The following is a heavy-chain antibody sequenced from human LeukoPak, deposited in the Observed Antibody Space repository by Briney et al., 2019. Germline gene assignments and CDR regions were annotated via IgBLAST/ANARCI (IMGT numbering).Heavy chain of an antibody. Sequence: SVKVSCKASRGTFSSYAISSVRQARGQGLEWMGGIIPIFGTANYAQKFQGRVTITTDESTSTAYMELSSLRSEDTAVYYCARARYTEFWSGHYRVNWFDPWGQGTLVTVSS. V-gene: IGHV1-69*05. J-gene: IGHJ5*02. CDR2: IIPIFGTA. D-gene: IGHD3-3*01. CDR1: RGTFSSYA. CDR3: ARARYTEFWSGHYRVNWFDP.